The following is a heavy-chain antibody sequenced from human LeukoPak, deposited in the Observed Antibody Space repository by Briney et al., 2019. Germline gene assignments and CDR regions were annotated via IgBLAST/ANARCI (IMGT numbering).Heavy chain of an antibody. D-gene: IGHD2-15*01. CDR2: ISSNGKTI. V-gene: IGHV3-48*04. J-gene: IGHJ5*02. CDR3: ARDPRNVGLAP. CDR1: GFTFSSYN. Sequence: GGSLRLSCAASGFTFSSYNMNWVRQAPGKGLEWVSLISSNGKTIHYADSVKGRFTMSRDNVKNTLYLQMNSLRVEDTAVYYCARDPRNVGLAPWGQGTLVTVSS.